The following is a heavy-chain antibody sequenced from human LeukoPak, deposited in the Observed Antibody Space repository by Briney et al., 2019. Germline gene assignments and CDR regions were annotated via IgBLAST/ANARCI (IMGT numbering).Heavy chain of an antibody. CDR3: ARGSSDCGGDCFWYLDDLDFDY. D-gene: IGHD2-21*02. V-gene: IGHV3-74*01. CDR2: INSDGSST. CDR1: GFTFEDYA. Sequence: PGRSLRLSCAASGFTFEDYAMHWVRQAPGKGLVWVSRINSDGSSTSYADSVKGRFTISRDNAKNTLYLQMNSLRAEDTAVYYCARGSSDCGGDCFWYLDDLDFDYWGQGTLVTVSS. J-gene: IGHJ4*02.